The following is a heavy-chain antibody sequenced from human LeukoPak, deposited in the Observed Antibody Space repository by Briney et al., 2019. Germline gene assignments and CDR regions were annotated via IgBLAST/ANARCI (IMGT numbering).Heavy chain of an antibody. Sequence: SETLSLTCTVSGYSISSGYYWGWIRQPPGKGLEWIGSIYHSGSTYYNPSLKSRVTISVDTSKNQFSLKLSSVTAADTAVYYCARAQTGRAQQQLLLNFDYWGQGTLVTVSS. CDR1: GYSISSGYY. CDR2: IYHSGST. V-gene: IGHV4-38-2*02. J-gene: IGHJ4*02. D-gene: IGHD6-13*01. CDR3: ARAQTGRAQQQLLLNFDY.